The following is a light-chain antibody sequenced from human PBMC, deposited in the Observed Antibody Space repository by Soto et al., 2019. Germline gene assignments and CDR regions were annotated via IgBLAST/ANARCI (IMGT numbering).Light chain of an antibody. CDR2: GAS. V-gene: IGKV3-20*01. CDR1: QRVSSGY. Sequence: ETVFMRSPPTLALSRGDRATXSCRASQRVSSGYLAWYQQKPGQTPRLLIYGASGRATGIPDRFSGSGSGTDFTLTISRLEPEDFAVYYCHQYHKSPVTFSQGTKVDIK. CDR3: HQYHKSPVT. J-gene: IGKJ1*01.